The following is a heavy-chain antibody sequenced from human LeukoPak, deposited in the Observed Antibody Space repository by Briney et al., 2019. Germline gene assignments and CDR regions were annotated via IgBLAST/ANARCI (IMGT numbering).Heavy chain of an antibody. Sequence: GGSLRLSCAASGFTFSSYAMSWVRQAPGKGLEWGSAISGSGGSTYYADSVKGRFTISRDNSKNTLYLQMNSLRAEDTAVYYCASRDYYDSSYPDYWGQGTLVTVSS. J-gene: IGHJ4*02. CDR3: ASRDYYDSSYPDY. D-gene: IGHD3-22*01. V-gene: IGHV3-23*01. CDR2: ISGSGGST. CDR1: GFTFSSYA.